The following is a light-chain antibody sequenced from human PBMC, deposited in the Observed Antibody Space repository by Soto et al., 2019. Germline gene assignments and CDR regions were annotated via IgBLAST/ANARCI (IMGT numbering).Light chain of an antibody. CDR2: HIS. V-gene: IGKV3-20*01. Sequence: EIVLTQSPGTLSLSPGERVTLSCRASQSVIDSHLAWYQQKPGQAPRLLIYHISTRAPGIPDRFSGSGSGTDFPLTINTLEPENLAVYYCHQEGTSPYTFGQGNKL. CDR3: HQEGTSPYT. CDR1: QSVIDSH. J-gene: IGKJ2*01.